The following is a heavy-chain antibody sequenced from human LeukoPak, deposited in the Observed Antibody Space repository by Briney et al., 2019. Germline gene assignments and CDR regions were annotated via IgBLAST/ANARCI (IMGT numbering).Heavy chain of an antibody. CDR2: LYGSASI. CDR3: AREARLASAEGLDV. Sequence: PSETLSLTCTVSGGSISGYYWSWIRQPAGKGLEWIGRLYGSASIKYNPSLRSRLSLSGDTSKNQFSLKLSSVTAADTAVYYCAREARLASAEGLDVWGQGTMVTVS. J-gene: IGHJ6*02. V-gene: IGHV4-4*07. D-gene: IGHD5-12*01. CDR1: GGSISGYY.